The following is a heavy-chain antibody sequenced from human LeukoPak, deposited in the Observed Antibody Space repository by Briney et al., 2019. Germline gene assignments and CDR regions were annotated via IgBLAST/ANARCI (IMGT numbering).Heavy chain of an antibody. CDR2: IYYSGSM. V-gene: IGHV4-59*01. D-gene: IGHD4-17*01. CDR1: GGSISTYY. J-gene: IGHJ4*02. CDR3: ARVDYGDFLFLDY. Sequence: PSETLSLTCTVSGGSISTYYWTWIRQPPGKGLEWIGYIYYSGSMNYNPSLKSRVTISVDTSKNQFSLKLSSVTAADTAVYYCARVDYGDFLFLDYWGQGTLVTVSS.